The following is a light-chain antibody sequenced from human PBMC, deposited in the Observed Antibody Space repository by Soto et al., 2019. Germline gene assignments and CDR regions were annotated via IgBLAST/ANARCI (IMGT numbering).Light chain of an antibody. V-gene: IGKV2-28*01. J-gene: IGKJ5*01. CDR3: MQGLQTFT. CDR2: LGS. CDR1: QSLLQSNGYNY. Sequence: DFVMTQSPLSLPVTPGEPASISCRSSQSLLQSNGYNYLDWYLQKPGQSPQLLIYLGSNRASGVPDRFSGRGSGTDFTLKISRVEAEDVGVYYCMQGLQTFTFGQGTRLEIK.